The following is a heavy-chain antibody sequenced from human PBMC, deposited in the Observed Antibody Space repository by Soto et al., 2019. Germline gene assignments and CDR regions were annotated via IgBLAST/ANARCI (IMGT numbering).Heavy chain of an antibody. CDR1: GGSISSYY. CDR3: ARIIRRDIGSGSYPGWFDP. V-gene: IGHV4-59*01. J-gene: IGHJ5*02. CDR2: IYYSGST. D-gene: IGHD3-10*01. Sequence: SETLSLTCTVSGGSISSYYWSWIRQPPGKGLEWIGYIYYSGSTNYDPSLKSRVTISVDTSKNQFSLKLSSVTAADTAVYYCARIIRRDIGSGSYPGWFDPWGQGTLVTVSS.